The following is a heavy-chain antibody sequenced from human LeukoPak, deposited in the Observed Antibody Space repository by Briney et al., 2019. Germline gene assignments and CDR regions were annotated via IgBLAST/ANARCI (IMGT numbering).Heavy chain of an antibody. CDR2: IYPGDSDA. D-gene: IGHD5-18*01. CDR1: GYRLTSYW. V-gene: IGHV5-51*01. CDR3: VRHAGYSYAPDF. J-gene: IGHJ4*02. Sequence: GESLKISCKGFGYRLTSYWIDWERPMPGKGLELLGLIYPGDSDARYRQSFQGQVTISADESNSTAYLQWSNLKASDTAMYYCVRHAGYSYAPDFWGQGTLVTVSS.